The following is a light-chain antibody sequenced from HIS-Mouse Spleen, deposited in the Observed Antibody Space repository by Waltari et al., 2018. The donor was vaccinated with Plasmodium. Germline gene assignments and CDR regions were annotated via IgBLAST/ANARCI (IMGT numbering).Light chain of an antibody. CDR1: ALPKKY. Sequence: SYELTQLPAVSVSPGQPARITCSGDALPKKYTSWYQQKSGQAPVMVIYEDSKRPPGIPERFSGSSSGTMATLTISGAQVEDEADYYCYSTDSSGNHRVFGGGTKLTVL. CDR3: YSTDSSGNHRV. V-gene: IGLV3-10*01. J-gene: IGLJ3*02. CDR2: EDS.